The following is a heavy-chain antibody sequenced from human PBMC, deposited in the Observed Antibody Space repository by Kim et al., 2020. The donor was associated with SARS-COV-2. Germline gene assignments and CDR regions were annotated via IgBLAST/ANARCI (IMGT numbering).Heavy chain of an antibody. CDR2: T. J-gene: IGHJ3*02. V-gene: IGHV4-59*01. CDR3: ARADQWRAFDI. D-gene: IGHD6-19*01. Sequence: TNHNPALKGRVTISVDTAKNQFSLKLTAVTAADTAVYYCARADQWRAFDIWGQGTLVTVSS.